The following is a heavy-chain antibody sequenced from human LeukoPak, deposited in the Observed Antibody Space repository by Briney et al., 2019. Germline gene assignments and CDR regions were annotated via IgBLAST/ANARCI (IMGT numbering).Heavy chain of an antibody. V-gene: IGHV3-23*01. D-gene: IGHD1-26*01. CDR1: GFTFSSYA. J-gene: IGHJ4*02. CDR2: ISGSGGST. Sequence: GGSLGLSCAASGFTFSSYAMSWVRQAPGKGPEWVSAISGSGGSTYYADSVKGRFTISRDNSKNTLYLQMNSLRAEDTAVYYCAKALGSYYGLDYWGQGTLVTVSS. CDR3: AKALGSYYGLDY.